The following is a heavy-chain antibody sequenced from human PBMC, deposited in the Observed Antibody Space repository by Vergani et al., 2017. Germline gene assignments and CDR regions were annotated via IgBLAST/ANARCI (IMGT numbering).Heavy chain of an antibody. Sequence: EVQLLESGGGLVQPGGSLRLSCAASGFTFSSYAMSWVRQAPGKGLEWVSAISGSGGSTYYADSVKGRFTISRDNSKNSLYLQMNSLRDEDTAVYYCARDVDYGDYDRLDYWGQGTLVTVSS. D-gene: IGHD4-17*01. CDR2: ISGSGGST. CDR3: ARDVDYGDYDRLDY. V-gene: IGHV3-23*01. CDR1: GFTFSSYA. J-gene: IGHJ4*02.